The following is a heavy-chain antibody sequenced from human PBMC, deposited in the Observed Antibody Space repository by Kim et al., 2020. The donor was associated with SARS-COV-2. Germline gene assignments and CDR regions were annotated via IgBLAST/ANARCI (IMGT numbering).Heavy chain of an antibody. D-gene: IGHD2-15*01. CDR1: GFTFSTYG. CDR3: VREEGWEHSGGCSFDY. V-gene: IGHV3-33*01. J-gene: IGHJ4*02. CDR2: IWHDGSDK. Sequence: GGSLRLSCGASGFTFSTYGMHWVRQAPGKGLEWVAAIWHDGSDKFHADSVKGRFTISRDNSKNTLYLQMNSLSAEDTAIYYCVREEGWEHSGGCSFDYWGQGTLVSGSS.